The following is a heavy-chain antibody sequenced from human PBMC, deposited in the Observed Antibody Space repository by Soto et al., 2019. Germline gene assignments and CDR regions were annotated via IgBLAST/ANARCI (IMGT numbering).Heavy chain of an antibody. Sequence: GESLKISCKGFGYSFASYWIGWVRQMPGKGLEWMGIIYPGDSKTKYSPSFQGQVAISADKSTSTAYLQWSSLKASDTAMYYCARHLLPCTASPCDGIDFWGQGTTVTVSS. V-gene: IGHV5-51*01. J-gene: IGHJ6*02. CDR1: GYSFASYW. CDR2: IYPGDSKT. CDR3: ARHLLPCTASPCDGIDF.